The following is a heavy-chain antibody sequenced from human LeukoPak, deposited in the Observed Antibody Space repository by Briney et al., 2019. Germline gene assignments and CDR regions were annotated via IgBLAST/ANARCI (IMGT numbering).Heavy chain of an antibody. D-gene: IGHD3/OR15-3a*01. CDR3: ATSYDMGWLIGY. V-gene: IGHV3-7*03. CDR1: GFTFGDTW. CDR2: IKQDGSEK. J-gene: IGHJ4*02. Sequence: GGSLRLSCAASGFTFGDTWMNWVRQVPGQGLEWVANIKQDGSEKFYVASVKGRFTISRDNGKSSLYLQMNSLRAEDTALYYCATSYDMGWLIGYWGQGALVTVSS.